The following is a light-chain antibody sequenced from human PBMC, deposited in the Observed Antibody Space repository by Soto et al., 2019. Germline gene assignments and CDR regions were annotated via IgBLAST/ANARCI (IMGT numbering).Light chain of an antibody. Sequence: QSVLTQPPSVSGAPGQRVTISCTGSSSSIGAGYDVHWYHQLPGAAPKLLVSGNNNRPSGVPDRFSASKSGTSASLAITGLQTEDEAPYYCQSYDSRLTAYVFGTGTQLTVL. V-gene: IGLV1-40*01. CDR2: GNN. CDR1: SSSIGAGYD. CDR3: QSYDSRLTAYV. J-gene: IGLJ1*01.